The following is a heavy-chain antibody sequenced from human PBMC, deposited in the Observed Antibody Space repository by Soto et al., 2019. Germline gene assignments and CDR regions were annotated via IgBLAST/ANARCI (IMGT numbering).Heavy chain of an antibody. V-gene: IGHV1-18*01. D-gene: IGHD3-22*01. J-gene: IGHJ4*02. CDR1: GYTFTSFG. Sequence: QVQLVQSGAEVKKPGASVKVSCKASGYTFTSFGISWVRQAPGQGLEWMGWISAYNGNTNYAQKLQGRVTMTTDTCTDTXXMELRSLRSHDTAVYYCARAPPDYSDIGGYYPSIYWGQGTLVTVSS. CDR3: ARAPPDYSDIGGYYPSIY. CDR2: ISAYNGNT.